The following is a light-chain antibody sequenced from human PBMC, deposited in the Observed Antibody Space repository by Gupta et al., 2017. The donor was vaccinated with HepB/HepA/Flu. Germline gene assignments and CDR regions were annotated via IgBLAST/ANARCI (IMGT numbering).Light chain of an antibody. CDR2: DAS. CDR1: QSVSSN. CDR3: QHYNNWPLLT. V-gene: IGKV3-15*01. J-gene: IGKJ4*01. Sequence: EIVMTQSPATLSVSQGERATLSCRASQSVSSNLAWYQQKPGQAPRLLIYDASTRATGVPARFSGSGSGTEFTLTISSLQSEDFAVYYCQHYNNWPLLTFGGGTKVEIK.